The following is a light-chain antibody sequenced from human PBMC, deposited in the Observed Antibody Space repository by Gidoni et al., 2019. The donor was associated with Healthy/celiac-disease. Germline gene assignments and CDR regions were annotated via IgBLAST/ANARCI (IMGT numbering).Light chain of an antibody. CDR3: QQYNNWPPRT. Sequence: ELVMTQSTATLSVSPGERATLSCRASQSVSSNLAWYQQKPGQAPRLLIYGASTRATGIPARFSGSGSGTEFTLTISSLQSEDFAVYYCQQYNNWPPRTFGGGTKVEIK. V-gene: IGKV3-15*01. CDR2: GAS. J-gene: IGKJ4*01. CDR1: QSVSSN.